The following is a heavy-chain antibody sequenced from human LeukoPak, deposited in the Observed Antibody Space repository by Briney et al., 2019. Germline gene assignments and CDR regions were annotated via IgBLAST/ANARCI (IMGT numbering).Heavy chain of an antibody. CDR3: AREGYYYDSRMIDY. CDR2: ISSSSSTI. J-gene: IGHJ4*02. V-gene: IGHV3-48*04. D-gene: IGHD3-22*01. Sequence: PGGSLRLSCAASGFTFSSYAMSWVRQAPGKGLERVSYISSSSSTIYYADSVKGRFTISRDNAKNSLYLQMNSLRAEDTAVYYCAREGYYYDSRMIDYWGQGTLVTVSS. CDR1: GFTFSSYA.